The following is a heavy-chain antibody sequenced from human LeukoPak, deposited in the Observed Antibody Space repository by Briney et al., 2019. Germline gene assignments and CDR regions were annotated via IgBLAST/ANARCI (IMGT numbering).Heavy chain of an antibody. Sequence: GGSLRLSCAASGFTVSTNYMNWVRQAPGKGLEWVANIKQDGSEKYYVDSVKGRFTISRDNAKNSLYLQMSILRAADTAVYYCARVRIAVAVSAFDIWGQGTMVTVSS. J-gene: IGHJ3*02. V-gene: IGHV3-7*01. CDR1: GFTVSTNY. CDR2: IKQDGSEK. D-gene: IGHD6-19*01. CDR3: ARVRIAVAVSAFDI.